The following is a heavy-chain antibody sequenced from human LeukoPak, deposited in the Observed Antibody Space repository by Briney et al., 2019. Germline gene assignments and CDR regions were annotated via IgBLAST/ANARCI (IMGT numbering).Heavy chain of an antibody. V-gene: IGHV3-7*01. CDR2: IKQDGSEK. D-gene: IGHD6-13*01. J-gene: IGHJ4*02. CDR3: ARDPGYSSSWYRGYFDY. Sequence: GGSLRLSCAASGFTFSSYGMSSVRQAPGKGLEWVANIKQDGSEKYYVDSVKGRFTISRDNAKNSLYLQMNSLRAEDTAVYYCARDPGYSSSWYRGYFDYWGQGTLVTVSS. CDR1: GFTFSSYG.